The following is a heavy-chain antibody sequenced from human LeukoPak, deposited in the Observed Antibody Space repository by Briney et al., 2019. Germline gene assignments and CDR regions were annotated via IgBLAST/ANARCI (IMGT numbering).Heavy chain of an antibody. CDR1: GGSISSGTYH. V-gene: IGHV4-39*01. CDR3: ARLRQHLAPIDY. Sequence: PSETLSLTCTVSGGSISSGTYHWGWIRQPPGKGLEWIGIIHYSGSTHYNPSLKSRIYITVDTSKNQFSLKLNSVTAAGTAVYYCARLRQHLAPIDYWGQGTLVTVSS. CDR2: IHYSGST. D-gene: IGHD6-13*01. J-gene: IGHJ4*02.